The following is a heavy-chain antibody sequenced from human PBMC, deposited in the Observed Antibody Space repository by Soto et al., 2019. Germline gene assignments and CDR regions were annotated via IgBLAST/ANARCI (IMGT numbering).Heavy chain of an antibody. D-gene: IGHD2-2*01. CDR2: IYYSGKT. CDR3: ARLQGYCIRSSCTGYYAMDV. Sequence: QLQLQESGPGLLKPSETLSLTCTISSGSISSSDYTWGWIRQPPGKGLEWIGSIYYSGKTYYNPSLXXRITGSVATSTXXXSXXLSSVPAADTAVYYCARLQGYCIRSSCTGYYAMDVWGQGTTVTVSS. V-gene: IGHV4-39*01. CDR1: SGSISSSDYT. J-gene: IGHJ6*02.